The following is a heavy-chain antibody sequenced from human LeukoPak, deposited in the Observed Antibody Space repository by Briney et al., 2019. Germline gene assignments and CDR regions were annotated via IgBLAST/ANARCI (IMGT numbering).Heavy chain of an antibody. CDR3: AREILAPGKTHDY. CDR1: GFTFSNYW. J-gene: IGHJ4*02. Sequence: GGSLRLSCAASGFTFSNYWMHWVRQVPGKGLVWVSRINDDGSATFYADSVKGRFTISRDNAKNTLFLQMSSLRAEDTAVYFCAREILAPGKTHDYWGQGTLITVSS. CDR2: INDDGSAT. V-gene: IGHV3-74*01.